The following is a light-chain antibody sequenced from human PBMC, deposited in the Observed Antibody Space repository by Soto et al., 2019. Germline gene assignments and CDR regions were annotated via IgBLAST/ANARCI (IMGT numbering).Light chain of an antibody. CDR1: QTISGW. J-gene: IGKJ1*01. V-gene: IGKV1-5*01. CDR2: DAS. CDR3: QQYNTYSPES. Sequence: DIQMTQSPSTLSASVGDTVTITCRASQTISGWLAWYQQRPGKAPNLLIFDASTLESGVPSRFSGSGSGTTFTLTISSLQSDDFATYYCQQYNTYSPESFGQGTKVEIK.